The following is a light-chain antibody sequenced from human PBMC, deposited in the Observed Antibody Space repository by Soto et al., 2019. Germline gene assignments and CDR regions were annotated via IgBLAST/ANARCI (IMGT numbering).Light chain of an antibody. CDR3: SSYTSSSPPVV. J-gene: IGLJ2*01. CDR1: SSDVGGYNY. CDR2: DVS. V-gene: IGLV2-14*01. Sequence: ALTQPASVSGSPGQSITISCTGTSSDVGGYNYVSWYQQHPGKAPKLMIYDVSNRPSGVSNRFSGSKSGNTASLTISGLQAEDEADYYCSSYTSSSPPVVFGGGTKLTVL.